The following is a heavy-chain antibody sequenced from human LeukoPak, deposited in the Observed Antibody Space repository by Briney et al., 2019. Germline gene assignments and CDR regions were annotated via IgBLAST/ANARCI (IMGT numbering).Heavy chain of an antibody. Sequence: GSSVKVSCKASGGTFSSYTISWVRQAPGQGLEWMGRIIPILGIANYAQKFQGRVTITADKSTSTAYMELSSLRSEDTAVYYCARAPSTVTTYGYYYYGMDVWGQGTTVTVSS. CDR2: IIPILGIA. D-gene: IGHD4-11*01. J-gene: IGHJ6*02. V-gene: IGHV1-69*02. CDR3: ARAPSTVTTYGYYYYGMDV. CDR1: GGTFSSYT.